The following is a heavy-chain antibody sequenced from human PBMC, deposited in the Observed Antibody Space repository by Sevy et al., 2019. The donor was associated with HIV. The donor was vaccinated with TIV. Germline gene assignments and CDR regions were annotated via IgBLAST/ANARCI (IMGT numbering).Heavy chain of an antibody. CDR2: IHHSGSI. CDR1: DYSISSGYY. V-gene: IGHV4-38-2*01. J-gene: IGHJ4*02. D-gene: IGHD1-26*01. Sequence: SETLSLTCGVSDYSISSGYYWGWIRQPPGKGLEWLGSIHHSGSIYYNPSLNSRVIISVDTSKNQFSLKLNSVTAADTAVYYCARGGSIVTARDYFDHWGQGVLVTVSS. CDR3: ARGGSIVTARDYFDH.